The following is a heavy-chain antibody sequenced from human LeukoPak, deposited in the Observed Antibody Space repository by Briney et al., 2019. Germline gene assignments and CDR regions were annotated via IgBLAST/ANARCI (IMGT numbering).Heavy chain of an antibody. CDR2: INPNSGDT. V-gene: IGHV1-2*02. D-gene: IGHD2-2*01. CDR3: ARANPLYCSSTTCLFDY. Sequence: ASVKVSCKASGYTFTCYYMHWVRQAPGQGFEWMGWINPNSGDTNYAQKFQGRVTVTRDTSISTAHMELSRLRSDDTAVYYCARANPLYCSSTTCLFDYWGQGTLVTVSS. CDR1: GYTFTCYY. J-gene: IGHJ4*02.